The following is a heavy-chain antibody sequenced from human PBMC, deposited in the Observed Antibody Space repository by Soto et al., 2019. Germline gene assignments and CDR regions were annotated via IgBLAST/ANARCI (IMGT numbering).Heavy chain of an antibody. CDR2: IKSKTDGGTT. J-gene: IGHJ6*02. CDR3: TTSSYSSSWYRYYYYYYGMDV. V-gene: IGHV3-15*01. CDR1: GFTFSNAW. D-gene: IGHD6-13*01. Sequence: GGSLRLSXAASGFTFSNAWMSWVRQAPGKGLEWVGRIKSKTDGGTTDYAAPVKGRFTISRDDSKNTLYLQMNSLKTEDTAVYYCTTSSYSSSWYRYYYYYYGMDVWGQGTTVTVSS.